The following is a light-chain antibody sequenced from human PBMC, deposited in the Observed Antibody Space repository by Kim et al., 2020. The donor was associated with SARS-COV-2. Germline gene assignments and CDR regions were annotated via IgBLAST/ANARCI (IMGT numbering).Light chain of an antibody. CDR3: QAWDSSTVV. CDR2: QDS. V-gene: IGLV3-1*01. J-gene: IGLJ2*01. Sequence: SYELTQPPSVSVSPGQTASITCSGDKLGDKYACWYQQKPGQSPVLVIYQDSKRPSRIPERFSGPNSGNTATLTISGTQAMDEADYYCQAWDSSTVVFGGGTQLTVL. CDR1: KLGDKY.